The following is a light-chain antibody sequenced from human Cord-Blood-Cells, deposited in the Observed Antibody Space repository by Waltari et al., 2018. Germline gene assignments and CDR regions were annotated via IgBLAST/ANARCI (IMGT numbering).Light chain of an antibody. CDR2: WAS. J-gene: IGKJ2*03. Sequence: DIVMTQSPDSLAVSLGESATINCKSSQSVLYSSNNKNYLAWYQQKPGQTPKLLMYWASTRESGVPDRFSGSGSGTDFNLTISSLQAEDVAVYYCQQYYSTPYSFGQGTKLEIK. V-gene: IGKV4-1*01. CDR3: QQYYSTPYS. CDR1: QSVLYSSNNKNY.